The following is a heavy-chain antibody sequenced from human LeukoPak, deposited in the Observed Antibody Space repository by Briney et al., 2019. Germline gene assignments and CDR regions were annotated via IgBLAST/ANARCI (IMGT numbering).Heavy chain of an antibody. V-gene: IGHV4-34*01. D-gene: IGHD6-13*01. Sequence: SEAQSLTCAVYGGSFSAYYWSWSREPPGKGLELGWEINHSGSTNYNPSLQSRVTMSVDTSKNQFSMKLSSVTAADKAVYYCATGDISSSSCYNFWGQGTLVTVSS. CDR1: GGSFSAYY. CDR3: ATGDISSSSCYNF. CDR2: INHSGST. J-gene: IGHJ4*02.